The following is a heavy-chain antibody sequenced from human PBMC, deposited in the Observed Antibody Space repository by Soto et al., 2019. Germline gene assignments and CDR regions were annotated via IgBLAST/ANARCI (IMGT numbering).Heavy chain of an antibody. CDR3: ARGSQWELPLDY. J-gene: IGHJ4*02. D-gene: IGHD1-26*01. CDR2: IIPIFGTA. CDR1: GGTFSSYA. Sequence: ASVKVSCKASGGTFSSYAISWVRQAPGQGLEWMGGIIPIFGTANYAQKFQGRVTITADESTSTAYMELSSLRSEDTAVYYCARGSQWELPLDYWGQGTLVTVSS. V-gene: IGHV1-69*13.